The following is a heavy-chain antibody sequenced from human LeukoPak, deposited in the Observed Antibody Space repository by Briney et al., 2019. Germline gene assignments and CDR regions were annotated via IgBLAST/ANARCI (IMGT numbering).Heavy chain of an antibody. CDR1: GFTFSIYA. CDR3: ARMPGTALEIDY. V-gene: IGHV3-23*01. D-gene: IGHD6-13*01. CDR2: ISGSGGYT. Sequence: PGGSLRLSCAASGFTFSIYAMSWVRQAPGKGLEWVSAISGSGGYTYHADSVKGRFTISRDNSKNTLYLQMNSLRAEDTAVYYCARMPGTALEIDYWGQGTLVTVSS. J-gene: IGHJ4*02.